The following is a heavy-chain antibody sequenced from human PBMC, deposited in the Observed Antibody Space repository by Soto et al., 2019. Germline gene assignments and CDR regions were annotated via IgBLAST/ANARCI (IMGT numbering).Heavy chain of an antibody. J-gene: IGHJ4*02. CDR2: INAGNGNT. D-gene: IGHD5-18*01. CDR3: ARDKLVDTAMVPPGCPDY. V-gene: IGHV1-3*01. CDR1: GYTFTSYA. Sequence: GASVKVSCKASGYTFTSYAMHWVRQAPGQRLEWMGWINAGNGNTKYSQKFQGRVTITRDTSASTAYMELSSLRSEDTAVYYCARDKLVDTAMVPPGCPDYWGQGTLVTVSS.